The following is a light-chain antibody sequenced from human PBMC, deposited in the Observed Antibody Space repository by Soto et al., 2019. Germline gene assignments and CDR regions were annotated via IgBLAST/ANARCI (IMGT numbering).Light chain of an antibody. V-gene: IGLV2-14*01. CDR3: ASYTSSSTSVI. J-gene: IGLJ2*01. Sequence: QSALTQPASVSGSPGQSITISCTGTSSDVGGYKYVSWYQQHPDKAPKLIIFEVSNRPSGISSRFSGSKSGNTASLTISGLQAEDEADYYCASYTSSSTSVIFGRGTKLTGL. CDR2: EVS. CDR1: SSDVGGYKY.